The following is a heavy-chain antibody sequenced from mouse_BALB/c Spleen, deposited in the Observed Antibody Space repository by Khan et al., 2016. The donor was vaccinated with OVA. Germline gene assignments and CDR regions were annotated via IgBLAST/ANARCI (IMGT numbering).Heavy chain of an antibody. CDR3: ARRTTDYAMDY. V-gene: IGHV1-4*01. CDR2: INPRSSYT. J-gene: IGHJ4*01. Sequence: QVQLQQPGAELARPGASVKMSCKASGYTFTSNTMHWVKQRPGQGLEWIGYINPRSSYTNYNQKFKDKATLTADKSSSTAYMQLSSLTSEDSAVYFCARRTTDYAMDYWGQGTSVTVSS. D-gene: IGHD2-14*01. CDR1: GYTFTSNT.